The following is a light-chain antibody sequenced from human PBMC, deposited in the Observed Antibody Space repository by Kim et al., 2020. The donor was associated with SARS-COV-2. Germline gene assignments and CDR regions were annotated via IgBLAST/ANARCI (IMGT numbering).Light chain of an antibody. J-gene: IGKJ4*01. V-gene: IGKV3-11*01. CDR3: QHHTSWPLS. CDR1: QGVGKY. CDR2: AVS. Sequence: LLPGESATRSCRASQGVGKYLAWHQQKPGQAPSLLIYAVSSRATGIPARFSGSGSGTDFTLTISSLEPEDFAVYYCQHHTSWPLSFGGGTKVDIK.